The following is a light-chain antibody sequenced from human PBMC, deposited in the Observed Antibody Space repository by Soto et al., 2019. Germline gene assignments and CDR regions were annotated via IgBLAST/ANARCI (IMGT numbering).Light chain of an antibody. CDR2: RND. V-gene: IGLV1-47*02. J-gene: IGLJ3*02. CDR1: GSNIGSHD. Sequence: QSVLTQPPSASGTPGQRVTISCSGSGSNIGSHDVYWYQHLPGTAPKVLIYRNDQRPSGVPDRFSASRSGTSASLAISGLRSEDEADYYCVAWDDSLSGRVFGGGTKLTV. CDR3: VAWDDSLSGRV.